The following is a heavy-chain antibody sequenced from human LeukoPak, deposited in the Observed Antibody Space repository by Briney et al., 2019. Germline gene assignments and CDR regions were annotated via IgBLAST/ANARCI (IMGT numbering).Heavy chain of an antibody. CDR2: INPNSGGT. V-gene: IGHV1-2*02. J-gene: IGHJ5*02. CDR3: ARDPPRTDGSGTFSSNWFDP. D-gene: IGHD3-10*01. Sequence: AASVKVSCKASGYTFTGYYMHWVRQAPGQGLEWMGWINPNSGGTNYAQKFQGRVTMTRDTSTRTVYMELSSLRSEDTAVYYCARDPPRTDGSGTFSSNWFDPWGQGTLVTVSS. CDR1: GYTFTGYY.